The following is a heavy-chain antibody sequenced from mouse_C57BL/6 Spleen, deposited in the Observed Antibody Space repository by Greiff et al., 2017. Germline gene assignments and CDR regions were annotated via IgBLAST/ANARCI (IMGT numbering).Heavy chain of an antibody. V-gene: IGHV1-15*01. CDR2: IDPETGGT. Sequence: LQESGAELVRPGASVTLSCKASGYTFTDYEMHWVKQTPVHGLEWIGAIDPETGGTAYNQKFKGKAILTADNSSSTAYMELRSLTSEDSAVYYCTRGHGYYARFAYWGQGTLVTVSA. J-gene: IGHJ3*01. CDR1: GYTFTDYE. D-gene: IGHD2-3*01. CDR3: TRGHGYYARFAY.